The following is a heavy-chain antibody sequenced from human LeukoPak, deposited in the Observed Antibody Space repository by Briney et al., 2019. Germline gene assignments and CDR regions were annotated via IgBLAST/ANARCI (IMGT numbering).Heavy chain of an antibody. Sequence: ASVKVSCKAPGYTFTGYYMHWVRQAPGQGLEWMGWINPNSGGTNYAQKFQGRVTMTRDTSISTAYMELSRLRSDDTAVYYCARSRRITMVRGGYYFDYWGQGTLVTVSS. CDR3: ARSRRITMVRGGYYFDY. CDR1: GYTFTGYY. CDR2: INPNSGGT. J-gene: IGHJ4*02. V-gene: IGHV1-2*02. D-gene: IGHD3-10*01.